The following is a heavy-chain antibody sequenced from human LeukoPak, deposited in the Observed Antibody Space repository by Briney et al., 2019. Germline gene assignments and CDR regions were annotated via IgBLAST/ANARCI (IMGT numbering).Heavy chain of an antibody. CDR1: GYTFTGYY. CDR2: INPNSGGT. V-gene: IGHV1-2*06. D-gene: IGHD3-22*01. J-gene: IGHJ4*02. Sequence: GASVTVSFKASGYTFTGYYMHWVRQAPGQGLEWMGRINPNSGGTNYAQKFQGRVTMTRDTSISTAYMELSRLRSDDTAVYYRASVDYYDSSGPFDYWGQGTLVTVSS. CDR3: ASVDYYDSSGPFDY.